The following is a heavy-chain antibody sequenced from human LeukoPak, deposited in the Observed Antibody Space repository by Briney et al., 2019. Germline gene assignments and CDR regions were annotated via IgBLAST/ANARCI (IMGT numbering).Heavy chain of an antibody. CDR2: IYPGDSDT. V-gene: IGHV5-51*01. CDR3: ARAYYDILTGYNSGPGYFDY. J-gene: IGHJ4*02. CDR1: GYSFTNYW. Sequence: GESLKISRKGSGYSFTNYWIGWVRQMPGKGLEWMGIIYPGDSDTRYSPSFQGQVTISADKSISTAYLQWSSLKASDTAMYYCARAYYDILTGYNSGPGYFDYWGQGTLVTVSS. D-gene: IGHD3-9*01.